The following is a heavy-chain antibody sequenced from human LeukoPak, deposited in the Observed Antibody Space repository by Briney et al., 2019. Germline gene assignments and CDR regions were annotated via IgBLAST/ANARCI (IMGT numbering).Heavy chain of an antibody. Sequence: GGSLRLSCAASGFTFSSSGMHWVRQAPGKGLERMAVISNEGNNKYYTDSSKGRFTISRANPKNTLYLKIDSLTAEDRALFYCAKDRLGILDAFDSWGQGTMVTVSS. CDR3: AKDRLGILDAFDS. CDR2: ISNEGNNK. V-gene: IGHV3-30*18. D-gene: IGHD3-9*01. J-gene: IGHJ3*02. CDR1: GFTFSSSG.